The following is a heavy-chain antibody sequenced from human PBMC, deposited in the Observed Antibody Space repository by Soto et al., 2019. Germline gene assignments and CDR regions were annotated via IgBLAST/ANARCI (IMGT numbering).Heavy chain of an antibody. CDR1: GYVFTGYS. D-gene: IGHD3-16*01. CDR2: IHCDNGDT. J-gene: IGHJ4*02. CDR3: ARPYNYNDVLED. Sequence: QVQLVQSGAEVKKPGASVKVSCKASGYVFTGYSMHWVRQAPGQSLEWVGWIHCDNGDTRLSQKLQGRVTITRDTSASTAYMELSSLRSEDTAVYYCARPYNYNDVLEDWGQGTLVTVSS. V-gene: IGHV1-3*01.